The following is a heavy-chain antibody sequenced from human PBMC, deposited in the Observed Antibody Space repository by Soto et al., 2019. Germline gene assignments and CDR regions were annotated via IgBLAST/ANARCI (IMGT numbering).Heavy chain of an antibody. Sequence: SVKVSCKASGFTFTSSAVRWVRQARGQRLEWIGWIVVGSGNTNYAQKFQERVTITRDMSTSTAYMELSSLRSEDTAVYYCAANPSWIQLWLFDYWGQGTLVTVSS. CDR1: GFTFTSSA. D-gene: IGHD5-18*01. J-gene: IGHJ4*02. V-gene: IGHV1-58*01. CDR3: AANPSWIQLWLFDY. CDR2: IVVGSGNT.